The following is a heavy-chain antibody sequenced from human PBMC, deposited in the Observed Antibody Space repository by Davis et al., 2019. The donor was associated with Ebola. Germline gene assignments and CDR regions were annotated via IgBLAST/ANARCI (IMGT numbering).Heavy chain of an antibody. Sequence: ASVKVSCKASGDTFSNYGINWVRQATGQGLEWMGWMNPSSGNTGYAQKFQGRVTMTRNTSITTAYMELSGLSFDDTAVYYCTRGIARRQLGSWFDPWGQGTPVTVSS. CDR1: GDTFSNYG. V-gene: IGHV1-8*02. J-gene: IGHJ5*02. D-gene: IGHD6-6*01. CDR2: MNPSSGNT. CDR3: TRGIARRQLGSWFDP.